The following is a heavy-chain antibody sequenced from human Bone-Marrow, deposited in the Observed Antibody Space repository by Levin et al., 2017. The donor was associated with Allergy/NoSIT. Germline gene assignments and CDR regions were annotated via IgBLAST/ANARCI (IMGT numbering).Heavy chain of an antibody. V-gene: IGHV1-18*01. D-gene: IGHD3-10*01. CDR3: ARAPRTGWLDP. CDR2: TSPYNGDT. J-gene: IGHJ5*02. Sequence: GESLKISCKTSGYTFTYYGISWVRQAPGQGLEWMGWTSPYNGDTNYAQKFQGRVNMTTDTSTGTAYMELRNLDSDDTAMYYCARAPRTGWLDPWGQGTLVTVSS. CDR1: GYTFTYYG.